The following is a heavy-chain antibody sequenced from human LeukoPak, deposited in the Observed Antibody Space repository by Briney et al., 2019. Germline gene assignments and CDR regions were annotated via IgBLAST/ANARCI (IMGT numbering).Heavy chain of an antibody. Sequence: SETLSLTCTVSGGSISSSSYYWGWIRQPPGKGLEWIGSIYYSGSTYYNPSLKSRVTISVDTSKNQFSLKLSSVTAADTAVYYCARERYYYGSGSYYNYGPRIDYWGQGTLVTVSS. V-gene: IGHV4-39*02. D-gene: IGHD3-10*01. CDR3: ARERYYYGSGSYYNYGPRIDY. CDR2: IYYSGST. J-gene: IGHJ4*02. CDR1: GGSISSSSYY.